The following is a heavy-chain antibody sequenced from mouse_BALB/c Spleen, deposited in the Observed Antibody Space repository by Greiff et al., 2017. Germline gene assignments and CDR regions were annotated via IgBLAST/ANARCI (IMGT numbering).Heavy chain of an antibody. D-gene: IGHD2-1*01. Sequence: VQGVESGPGLVAPSQSLSITCTVSGFSLTGYGVNWVRQPPGKGLEWLGMIWGDGSTDYNSALKSRLSISKDNSKSQVFLKMNSLQTDDTARYYCARAYGNYDPYAMDYWGQGTSVTVSS. CDR1: GFSLTGYG. CDR2: IWGDGST. J-gene: IGHJ4*01. CDR3: ARAYGNYDPYAMDY. V-gene: IGHV2-6-7*01.